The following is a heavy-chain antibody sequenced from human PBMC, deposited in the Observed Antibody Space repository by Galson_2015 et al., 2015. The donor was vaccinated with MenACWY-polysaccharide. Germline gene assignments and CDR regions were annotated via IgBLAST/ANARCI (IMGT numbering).Heavy chain of an antibody. Sequence: QSGAEVKKPGPSVKVSCKASGYTFTSYGISWVRQAPGQGLEWMGWISAYNGNTNYAQKPQGRVTMTTDTSTSTAYMELRSLRSDDTAVYYCARYGRWNYDYYYYYGMDVWGQGTTVTVSS. CDR1: GYTFTSYG. J-gene: IGHJ6*02. V-gene: IGHV1-18*01. D-gene: IGHD1-7*01. CDR3: ARYGRWNYDYYYYYGMDV. CDR2: ISAYNGNT.